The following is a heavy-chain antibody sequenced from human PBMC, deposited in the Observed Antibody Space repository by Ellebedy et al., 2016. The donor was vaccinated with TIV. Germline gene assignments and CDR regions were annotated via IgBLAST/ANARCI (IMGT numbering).Heavy chain of an antibody. Sequence: MPSETLSLTCTVSGGSISSYYWSWIRQPPGKGLEWIGEINHSGSTNYNPSLKSRVTVSVDTSKNQFSLKLSSVTAADTAVYYCARAPVSHNWFDPWGQGTLVTVSS. CDR3: ARAPVSHNWFDP. J-gene: IGHJ5*02. CDR2: INHSGST. D-gene: IGHD2-8*01. CDR1: GGSISSYY. V-gene: IGHV4-34*01.